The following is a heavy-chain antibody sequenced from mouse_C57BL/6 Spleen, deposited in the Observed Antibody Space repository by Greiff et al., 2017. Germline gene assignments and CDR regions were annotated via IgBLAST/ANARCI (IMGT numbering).Heavy chain of an antibody. CDR2: INPSDSDT. CDR1: GYTFTSYW. D-gene: IGHD1-1*02. CDR3: ARMTAVVARFAY. J-gene: IGHJ3*01. V-gene: IGHV1-61*01. Sequence: VQLQQSGAELVRPGSSVKLSCKASGYTFTSYWMDWVKQRPGQGLEWIGNINPSDSDTNYNQKFKDKATLTVDKSSSTAYMQLSSLTSEDSAVYYCARMTAVVARFAYWGQGTPLTVSA.